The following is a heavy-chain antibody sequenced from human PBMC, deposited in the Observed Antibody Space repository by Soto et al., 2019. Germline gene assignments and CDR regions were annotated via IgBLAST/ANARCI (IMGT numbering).Heavy chain of an antibody. D-gene: IGHD2-2*01. CDR2: IIPIFGTA. J-gene: IGHJ5*02. Sequence: QVQLVQSGAEVKKPGSSVKVSCKASGGTFSSYAISWVRQAPGQGLEWMGGIIPIFGTANYGQKFQGRFTSTADESTSTAYMELSSLRSEDTAVYYCARGPFPQEVVSAAIRGFVPWGEGTLVTVSS. V-gene: IGHV1-69*01. CDR1: GGTFSSYA. CDR3: ARGPFPQEVVSAAIRGFVP.